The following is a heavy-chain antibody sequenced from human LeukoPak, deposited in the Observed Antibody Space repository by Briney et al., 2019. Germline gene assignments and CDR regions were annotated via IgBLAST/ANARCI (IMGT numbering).Heavy chain of an antibody. J-gene: IGHJ4*02. V-gene: IGHV3-23*01. CDR2: ISGSGGST. D-gene: IGHD2-8*01. CDR3: AKDRSCTNDICHGDFDY. CDR1: GFTFSSYA. Sequence: GGSLRLSCAASGFTFSSYAVSWVRQAPGKGLEWVSSISGSGGSTYSADSVKGRFTISRDNSKNTLYLQMNSLRAEDTALYYCAKDRSCTNDICHGDFDYWGQGTLVAVPS.